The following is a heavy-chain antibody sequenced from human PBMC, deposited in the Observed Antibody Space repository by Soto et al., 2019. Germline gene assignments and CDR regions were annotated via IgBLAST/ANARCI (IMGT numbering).Heavy chain of an antibody. V-gene: IGHV1-46*01. CDR3: ARAPTTVVTPHAFDI. D-gene: IGHD4-17*01. Sequence: ASVKVSCKASGYTFTSYYMHWVRQAPGQGLEWMGIINPSGGSTSYAQKFQGRVTMTRDTSTSTVYMELSSLRSEDTAVYYCARAPTTVVTPHAFDIWGQGTMVTVSS. CDR1: GYTFTSYY. J-gene: IGHJ3*02. CDR2: INPSGGST.